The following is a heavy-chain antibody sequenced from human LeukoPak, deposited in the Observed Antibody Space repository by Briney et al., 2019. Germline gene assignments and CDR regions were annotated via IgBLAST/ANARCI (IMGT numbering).Heavy chain of an antibody. CDR1: GGSISRYY. V-gene: IGHV4-4*07. Sequence: SETLSLICTVSGGSISRYYWSWIRQPAGKGLEWIRRIYTSGSTNYNPSLKSRVTMSVDTSKNQFSLKLSSVTAADTAVYYCARVFGSGWTFNFDYWGQGTLVIVSS. J-gene: IGHJ4*02. D-gene: IGHD6-19*01. CDR2: IYTSGST. CDR3: ARVFGSGWTFNFDY.